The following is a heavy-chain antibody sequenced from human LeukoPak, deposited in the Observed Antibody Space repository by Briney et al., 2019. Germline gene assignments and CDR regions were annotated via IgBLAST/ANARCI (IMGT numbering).Heavy chain of an antibody. D-gene: IGHD2-15*01. J-gene: IGHJ4*02. CDR3: ARRYCSGGTCYSDY. Sequence: ASVKVSCKASGYTFTGYYMHWVRQAPGQGLEWMGWINPNSGGTIFAQKFQGRVTMTRGTSISTAYMELNSLKSDDTAMYYCARRYCSGGTCYSDYWGQGTLVTVSS. CDR2: INPNSGGT. V-gene: IGHV1-2*02. CDR1: GYTFTGYY.